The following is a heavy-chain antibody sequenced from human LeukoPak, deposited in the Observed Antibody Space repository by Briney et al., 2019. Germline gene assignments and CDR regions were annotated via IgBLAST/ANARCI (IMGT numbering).Heavy chain of an antibody. CDR3: ARDKAIFGVVPNAYDY. Sequence: ASVKVSCKASGYTFTSYGISWVRQAPGQGLEWMGWISAYNGNTNYAQKLQGRVTMTTVTSTSTAYMELRSLRSDDTAVYYCARDKAIFGVVPNAYDYWGQGTLVTVSS. D-gene: IGHD3-3*01. V-gene: IGHV1-18*01. CDR1: GYTFTSYG. CDR2: ISAYNGNT. J-gene: IGHJ4*02.